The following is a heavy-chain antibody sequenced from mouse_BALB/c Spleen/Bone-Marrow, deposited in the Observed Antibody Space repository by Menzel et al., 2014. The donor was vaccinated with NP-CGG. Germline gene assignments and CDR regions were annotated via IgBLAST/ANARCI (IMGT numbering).Heavy chain of an antibody. CDR1: GYSFTSYW. Sequence: QVELQQSGAELGRPGASGKLSCKASGYSFTSYWMNWVKQRPGQGLEWIGMIHPSDSETRLNQKFKDKATLTVDKSSSTAYMQLSSPTSEDSAVYYCAREGWDYDGFDFWDQGTTPTVSS. J-gene: IGHJ2*01. V-gene: IGHV1-61*01. CDR2: IHPSDSET. D-gene: IGHD2-4*01. CDR3: AREGWDYDGFDF.